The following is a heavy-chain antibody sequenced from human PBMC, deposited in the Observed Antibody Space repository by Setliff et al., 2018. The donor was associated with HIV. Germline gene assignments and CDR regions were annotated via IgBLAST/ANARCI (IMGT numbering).Heavy chain of an antibody. Sequence: GSLRLSCAASGFSFTSYDMSWVRQAPGKGLEWVSVINSGGSSTNFADSVKGRFTISRDNPKYTLYLQMNSLRVDDTAVYYCAKDRGEGSFDIWGQGTMVTVSS. V-gene: IGHV3-23*03. J-gene: IGHJ3*02. CDR3: AKDRGEGSFDI. CDR1: GFSFTSYD. CDR2: INSGGSST.